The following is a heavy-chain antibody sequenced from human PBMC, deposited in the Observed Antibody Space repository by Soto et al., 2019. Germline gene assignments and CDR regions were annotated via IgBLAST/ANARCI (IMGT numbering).Heavy chain of an antibody. D-gene: IGHD5-18*01. V-gene: IGHV3-53*01. CDR1: GFTVSSNY. J-gene: IGHJ6*02. Sequence: GGSLRLSCAASGFTVSSNYMSWVRQALGKGLEWVSVIYSGGSTYYADSVKGRFTISRDNSKNTLYLQMNSLRAEDTAVYYCARGILRYSYGPLYYYGMDVWGQGTTVTVSS. CDR2: IYSGGST. CDR3: ARGILRYSYGPLYYYGMDV.